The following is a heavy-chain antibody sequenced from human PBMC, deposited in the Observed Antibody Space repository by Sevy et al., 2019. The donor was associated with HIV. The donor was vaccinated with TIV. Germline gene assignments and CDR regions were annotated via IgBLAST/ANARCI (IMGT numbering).Heavy chain of an antibody. CDR3: ARGVAVPAQGHFEY. CDR1: GYTFTVYS. D-gene: IGHD2-2*01. CDR2: INPNSGAT. Sequence: ASVKVSCKASGYTFTVYSLHWVRQAPGQGLEWMGRINPNSGATNYAQKFQGMVTMTRDTSISTAYMELSRLTSDDTAVYYCARGVAVPAQGHFEYWGQGTLVTVSS. J-gene: IGHJ4*02. V-gene: IGHV1-2*06.